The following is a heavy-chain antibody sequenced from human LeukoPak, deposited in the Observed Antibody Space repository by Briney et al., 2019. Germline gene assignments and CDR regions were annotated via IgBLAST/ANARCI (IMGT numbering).Heavy chain of an antibody. Sequence: GGSLRLSCAASGFTFSSYSMNWVRQAPGKGLEWVSSISSSSSYIYYADSVKGRFTISRDNARNSLYLQMNSLTAEDTAVYYCARLNGYYYYMDVWGKGTTVTVSS. J-gene: IGHJ6*03. V-gene: IGHV3-21*01. CDR1: GFTFSSYS. CDR2: ISSSSSYI. CDR3: ARLNGYYYYMDV. D-gene: IGHD1-1*01.